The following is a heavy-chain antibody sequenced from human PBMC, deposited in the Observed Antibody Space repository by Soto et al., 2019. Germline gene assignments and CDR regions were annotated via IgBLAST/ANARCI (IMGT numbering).Heavy chain of an antibody. J-gene: IGHJ6*02. CDR2: IYPVDSVT. V-gene: IGHV5-51*01. CDR3: AGSNGGYEFYGMDV. Sequence: GEGLKISCKGSGYSFTSYWIGWVRQMPGKRLEWRGIIYPVDSVTRYSPSFQGQVTISAGKSISTAYLQWCSLKASDTAMYYCAGSNGGYEFYGMDVLGQGTTVTVSS. CDR1: GYSFTSYW. D-gene: IGHD5-12*01.